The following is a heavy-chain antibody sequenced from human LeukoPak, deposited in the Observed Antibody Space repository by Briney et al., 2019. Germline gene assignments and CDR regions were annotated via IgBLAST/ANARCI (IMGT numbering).Heavy chain of an antibody. J-gene: IGHJ4*02. D-gene: IGHD2-2*01. Sequence: GGSLRLSCAASGFTFSSYSMNWVRQAPGKGLEWVSYISSSSTIYYADSVKGRFTISRDNAKNSLYLQMNSLRAEDTAVYYCARVLAGVRVPAAILSFWGQGTLVTVSS. CDR3: ARVLAGVRVPAAILSF. V-gene: IGHV3-48*01. CDR2: ISSSSTI. CDR1: GFTFSSYS.